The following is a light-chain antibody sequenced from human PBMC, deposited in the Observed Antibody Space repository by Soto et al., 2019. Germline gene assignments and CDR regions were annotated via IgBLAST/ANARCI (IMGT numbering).Light chain of an antibody. V-gene: IGLV2-23*01. CDR3: CSYAGSSTYA. CDR2: EDN. J-gene: IGLJ1*01. Sequence: QSALTQPASVSGSPGQSITISCAGTSSDVGGYNLVSWYQQHPGKAPKLMIYEDNKRPSGVSNRFSGSKSGNTASLTISGLRAEDEADYYCCSYAGSSTYAFGTGTKLTVL. CDR1: SSDVGGYNL.